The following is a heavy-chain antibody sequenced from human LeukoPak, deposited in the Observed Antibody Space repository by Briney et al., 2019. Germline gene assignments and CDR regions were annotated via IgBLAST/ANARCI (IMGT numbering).Heavy chain of an antibody. CDR2: INPAGSTT. CDR1: GLSNYW. V-gene: IGHV3-74*01. D-gene: IGHD2-2*01. J-gene: IGHJ4*02. Sequence: GGSLRLSCAASGLSNYWVHWVRQAPGKGLVWVSRINPAGSTTNYADSVKGRFTISKDNAKNTLYLQMNSLRAEDTAVYYCARDMHGPRDYWGQGTLVTVSS. CDR3: ARDMHGPRDY.